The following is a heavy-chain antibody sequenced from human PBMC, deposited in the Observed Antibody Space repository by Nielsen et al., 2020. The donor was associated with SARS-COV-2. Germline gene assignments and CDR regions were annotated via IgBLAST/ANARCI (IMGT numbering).Heavy chain of an antibody. Sequence: GGSLRLSCAASGFTFSDYYMSWIRQAPGKGLEWVSYISSSGSTIYYADSVKGRFTISRDNAKNSLYLQMNSLRAEDTAVYYCARDRLTQQLVRHDAFDIWGQGTMVTVS. CDR3: ARDRLTQQLVRHDAFDI. V-gene: IGHV3-11*01. D-gene: IGHD6-13*01. CDR2: ISSSGSTI. CDR1: GFTFSDYY. J-gene: IGHJ3*02.